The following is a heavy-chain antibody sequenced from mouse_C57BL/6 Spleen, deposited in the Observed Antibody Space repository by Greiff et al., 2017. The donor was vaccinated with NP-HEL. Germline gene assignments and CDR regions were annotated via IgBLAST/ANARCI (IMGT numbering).Heavy chain of an antibody. CDR1: GFTFSSYA. Sequence: EVMLVESGGGLVKPGGSLKLSCAASGFTFSSYAMSWVRQTPEKSLEWVATISDGGSYTYYPDNVKGRFTISRDNAKNNLYLQMSHLKSEDTAMYYCARDTGNYAFGSWGQGTTLTVSS. J-gene: IGHJ2*01. CDR2: ISDGGSYT. V-gene: IGHV5-4*01. CDR3: ARDTGNYAFGS. D-gene: IGHD2-1*01.